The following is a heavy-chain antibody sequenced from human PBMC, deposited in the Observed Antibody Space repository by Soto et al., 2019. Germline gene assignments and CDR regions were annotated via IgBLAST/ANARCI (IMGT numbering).Heavy chain of an antibody. Sequence: GGALRLSCTGSGFTFGDYAMSWFRQAPGKGLEWVGFIRSKAYGGTTEYAASVKGRFTISRDDSKSIAYLQMNSLKTEDTAVYYCTRVGVQLWLTVGLPRAQNDYWGQGTLVTVSS. CDR2: IRSKAYGGTT. CDR3: TRVGVQLWLTVGLPRAQNDY. J-gene: IGHJ4*02. V-gene: IGHV3-49*03. D-gene: IGHD5-18*01. CDR1: GFTFGDYA.